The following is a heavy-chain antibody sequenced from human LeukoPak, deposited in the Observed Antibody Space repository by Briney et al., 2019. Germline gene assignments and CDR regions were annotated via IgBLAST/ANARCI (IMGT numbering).Heavy chain of an antibody. CDR2: MNPKSYNT. D-gene: IGHD6-6*01. CDR3: ARYSSSSGIDY. Sequence: ASVKVSCKSSGYTFTGYYMHWVRRATGQGLEWMGWMNPKSYNTGYAQKFQGRVTMTRNTSISTAYMELSSLTSEDTAVYYCARYSSSSGIDYWGQGTLVTVSS. J-gene: IGHJ4*02. CDR1: GYTFTGYY. V-gene: IGHV1-8*02.